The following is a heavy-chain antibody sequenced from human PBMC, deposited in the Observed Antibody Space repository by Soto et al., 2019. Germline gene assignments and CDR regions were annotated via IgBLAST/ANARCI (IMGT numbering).Heavy chain of an antibody. CDR3: ARVPGP. J-gene: IGHJ5*02. CDR1: GGSFSGYY. V-gene: IGHV4-34*01. Sequence: SETLSLTCAVYGGSFSGYYWSWIRQPPGKGLEWIGYIYHSGGTYYNPSLKSRVTISVDRSKNQFSLKLSSVTAADTAVYYCARVPGPWGQGTLVTVSS. CDR2: IYHSGGT.